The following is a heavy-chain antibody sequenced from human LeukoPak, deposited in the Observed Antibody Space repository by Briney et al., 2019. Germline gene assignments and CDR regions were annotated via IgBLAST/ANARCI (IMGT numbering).Heavy chain of an antibody. Sequence: AALKVSCKASGYTFTGYYMHWVRQAPGQGLEWLGWINAKSGVTNSAQKFQGRVTTTRHTFISTAYMELSRLRSDDTAVYYCARDSEGPLFDPWGQGTLVTVS. CDR1: GYTFTGYY. CDR3: ARDSEGPLFDP. J-gene: IGHJ5*02. CDR2: INAKSGVT. V-gene: IGHV1-2*02.